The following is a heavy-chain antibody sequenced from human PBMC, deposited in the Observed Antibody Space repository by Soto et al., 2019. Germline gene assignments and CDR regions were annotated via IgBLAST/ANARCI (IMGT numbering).Heavy chain of an antibody. CDR2: IYYSGST. D-gene: IGHD3-10*01. CDR1: GGSISSYY. Sequence: SETLSLTCTVSGGSISSYYWSWIRQPPGKGLEWIGYIYYSGSTNYKPSLKSRVTISVDTSKNQFSLKLSSVTAADTAVYYCARSVTPWGQGTLVTVSS. J-gene: IGHJ5*02. CDR3: ARSVTP. V-gene: IGHV4-59*12.